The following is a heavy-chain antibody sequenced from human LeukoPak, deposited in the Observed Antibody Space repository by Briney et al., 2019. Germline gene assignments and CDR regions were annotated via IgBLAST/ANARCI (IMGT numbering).Heavy chain of an antibody. Sequence: GGSLRLSCAASGFTFTKYWMSWVRQAPGKGLEWVANINEDGNEKKYVDSVKGRFTISRDNARNSLFLQMNSLTAEDTAVYYCARDEKDGPLWYWGQGTLVTVSS. CDR1: GFTFTKYW. D-gene: IGHD2-21*01. V-gene: IGHV3-7*01. CDR3: ARDEKDGPLWY. J-gene: IGHJ4*02. CDR2: INEDGNEK.